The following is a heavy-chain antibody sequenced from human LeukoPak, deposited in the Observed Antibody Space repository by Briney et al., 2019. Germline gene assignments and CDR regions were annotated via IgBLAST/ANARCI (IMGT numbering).Heavy chain of an antibody. CDR1: GFTVSSNY. CDR2: IYSGGST. V-gene: IGHV3-53*04. CDR3: ARYGVGRGWYYAFDI. J-gene: IGHJ3*02. D-gene: IGHD6-19*01. Sequence: GGSLRLSCAASGFTVSSNYMSWVRQAPGKGLEWVSIIYSGGSTYYADSVKGRFTISRHNSKNTLYLQMNSLRAEDTAMYYCARYGVGRGWYYAFDIWGQGTMVTASS.